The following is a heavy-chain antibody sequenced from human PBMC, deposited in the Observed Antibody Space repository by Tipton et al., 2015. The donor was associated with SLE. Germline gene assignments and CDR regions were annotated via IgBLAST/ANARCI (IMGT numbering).Heavy chain of an antibody. V-gene: IGHV4-59*12. CDR3: ARGIMGDHDY. J-gene: IGHJ4*02. D-gene: IGHD3-16*01. CDR1: DDSISNYY. CDR2: GYYIGST. Sequence: TLSLTCTVSDDSISNYYWSWIRQSPGKGLEWIGYGYYIGSTNYNPSLRSRLTISVDSSKNQFSLKLRSVTAADTAVYFCARGIMGDHDYWGQGTQVTVSS.